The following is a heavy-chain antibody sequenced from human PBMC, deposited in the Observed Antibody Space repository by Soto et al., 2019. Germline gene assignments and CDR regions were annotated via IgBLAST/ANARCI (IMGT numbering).Heavy chain of an antibody. CDR2: IIPIFGTA. CDR1: GGTFSSYT. V-gene: IGHV1-69*08. Sequence: QVQMVQSGAEVKKPGSSVKVSCKASGGTFSSYTISWVRHAPGQGLEWMGRIIPIFGTANYAQKFHGRVTITADESTSRAYMELSSLRSEDTAVYYCSCQGLGRFDPWGQGTLVTVSS. CDR3: SCQGLGRFDP. J-gene: IGHJ5*02.